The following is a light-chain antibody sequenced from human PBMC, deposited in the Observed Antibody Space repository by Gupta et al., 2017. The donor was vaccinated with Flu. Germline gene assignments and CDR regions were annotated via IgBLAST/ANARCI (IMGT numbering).Light chain of an antibody. CDR1: QSISSY. CDR3: QQRYSTPLQ. Sequence: DIQMTQSPSSLSASVGDRVTITCRASQSISSYLNWYQQKPGKAPKLLIYAASSLQSGVPSRLSGSGSGTDFTLTISSLQPEDFATYYGQQRYSTPLQFGKGTKLEIK. CDR2: AAS. J-gene: IGKJ2*01. V-gene: IGKV1-39*01.